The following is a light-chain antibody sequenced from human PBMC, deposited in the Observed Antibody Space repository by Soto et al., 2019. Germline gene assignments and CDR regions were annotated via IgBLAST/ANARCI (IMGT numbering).Light chain of an antibody. CDR2: GAF. J-gene: IGKJ1*01. CDR1: QSVSSNY. CDR3: QQYGSSPTWT. Sequence: EIVLTQSPGTLSLSPGERATLSCRASQSVSSNYLAWYQQKPGQAPRLLIYGAFSRATGIPDRFSGSGSGTDFTLAISRLEPEDFAVYYCQQYGSSPTWTFGQGPKVEIK. V-gene: IGKV3-20*01.